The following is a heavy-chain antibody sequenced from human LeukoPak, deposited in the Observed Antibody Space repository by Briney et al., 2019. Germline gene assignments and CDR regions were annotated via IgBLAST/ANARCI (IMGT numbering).Heavy chain of an antibody. V-gene: IGHV3-30*04. D-gene: IGHD2-15*01. CDR2: ISYDGSNK. CDR3: ARGLRYCSGGSCYSWTFDY. CDR1: GFTFSSHA. J-gene: IGHJ4*02. Sequence: GGSLRLSCAASGFTFSSHAMHWVRQAPGKGLVWVAVISYDGSNKYYADSVKGRFTISRDNSKNTLYLQMNSLRAEDTAVYYCARGLRYCSGGSCYSWTFDYWGQGTLVTVSS.